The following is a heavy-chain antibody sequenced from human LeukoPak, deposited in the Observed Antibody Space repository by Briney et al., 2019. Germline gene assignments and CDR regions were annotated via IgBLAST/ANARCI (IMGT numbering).Heavy chain of an antibody. CDR2: INHSGST. Sequence: KSSETLSLTCAVYGGSFSGYYWSWIRQPPGKGLEWIGEINHSGSTNYNPSLKSRVTISVDTSRSQFSLKLSSVTAADTAVYYCARSNQGQFAVAGLLAHWGQGTLVTVSS. CDR1: GGSFSGYY. J-gene: IGHJ4*02. V-gene: IGHV4-34*01. CDR3: ARSNQGQFAVAGLLAH. D-gene: IGHD6-19*01.